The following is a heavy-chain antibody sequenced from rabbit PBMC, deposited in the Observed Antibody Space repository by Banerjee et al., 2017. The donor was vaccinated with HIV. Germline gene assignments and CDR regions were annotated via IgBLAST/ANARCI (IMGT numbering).Heavy chain of an antibody. V-gene: IGHV1S43*01. CDR2: IATSSGNT. D-gene: IGHD6-1*01. CDR1: GFSFSSRYR. J-gene: IGHJ4*01. CDR3: ARGTYGYAGYAPNL. Sequence: QSLEESGGDLVKPGASLTLTCTPSGFSFSSRYRIWWVRQAPGKGLEWIGCIATSSGNTYYASWVNGRFTISRSTSLNTVDLKMTSLTAADTATYFCARGTYGYAGYAPNLWGPGTLVTVS.